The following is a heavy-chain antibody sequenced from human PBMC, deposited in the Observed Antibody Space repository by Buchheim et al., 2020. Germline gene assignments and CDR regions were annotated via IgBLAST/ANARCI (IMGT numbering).Heavy chain of an antibody. Sequence: EVQLVESGGGLVQPGGSLKLSCAASGFTFSGSAMHWVRQASGKGLEWVGRIRSKANSYATAYAASVKGRFTISRDDSKNTAYLQMNSLKTEDTAVYYCTSRGYSSGLWDYYYYGMDVWGQGTT. CDR1: GFTFSGSA. D-gene: IGHD6-19*01. CDR2: IRSKANSYAT. J-gene: IGHJ6*02. V-gene: IGHV3-73*02. CDR3: TSRGYSSGLWDYYYYGMDV.